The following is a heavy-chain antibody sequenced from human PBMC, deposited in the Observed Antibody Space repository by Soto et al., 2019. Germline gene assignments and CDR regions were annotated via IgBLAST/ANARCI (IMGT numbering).Heavy chain of an antibody. CDR3: ARVYGSGSYYSSRVDYYYYYMDV. CDR1: GGSISSYY. V-gene: IGHV4-59*01. D-gene: IGHD3-10*01. J-gene: IGHJ6*03. Sequence: QVQLQESGPGLVKPSETLSLTCTVSGGSISSYYWSWIRQPPGKGLEWIGYIYYSGSTNYNPSLKNRVNISVDTSKNQFSLKLSSVTAADTAVYYCARVYGSGSYYSSRVDYYYYYMDVWGKGTTVTVSS. CDR2: IYYSGST.